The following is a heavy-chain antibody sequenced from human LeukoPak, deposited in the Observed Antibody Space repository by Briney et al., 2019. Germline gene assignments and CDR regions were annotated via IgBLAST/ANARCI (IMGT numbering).Heavy chain of an antibody. Sequence: PGGSLRLSCATSGFTFDKYFIHWVRQAPGKGLDWVSSISGTSTYIDYADSVKGRFTISRDNAKNSLYLQMNSLRVEDTAVYYCVRDHQLRDPGCWGQGTLVTVSS. CDR3: VRDHQLRDPGC. D-gene: IGHD5-24*01. V-gene: IGHV3-21*01. CDR2: ISGTSTYI. J-gene: IGHJ4*02. CDR1: GFTFDKYF.